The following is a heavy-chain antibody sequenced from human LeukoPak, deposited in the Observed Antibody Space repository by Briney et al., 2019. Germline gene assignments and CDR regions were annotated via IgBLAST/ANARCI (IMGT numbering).Heavy chain of an antibody. CDR3: ARRAARPRYYYYYGMDV. D-gene: IGHD6-6*01. J-gene: IGHJ6*02. CDR1: GYTFTSYD. Sequence: ASVKVSRKASGYTFTSYDINWVRQATGQGLEWMGWMNPNSGNTGYAQKFQGRVTMTRNTSISTAYMELSSLRSEDTAVYYCARRAARPRYYYYYGMDVWGQGTTVTVSS. CDR2: MNPNSGNT. V-gene: IGHV1-8*01.